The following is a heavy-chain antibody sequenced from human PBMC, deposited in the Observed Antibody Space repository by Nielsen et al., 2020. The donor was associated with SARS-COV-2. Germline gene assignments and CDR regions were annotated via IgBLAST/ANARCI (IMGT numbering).Heavy chain of an antibody. Sequence: SETLSLTCTVSGGSISSSSYYWGWIRQPPGKGLEWLGSIYYSGSTYYTPSLKSRVTISVDTSKNQFSLKLSSVTAADTAVYYCARRSGRFGELFPFDYWGQGTLVTVSS. V-gene: IGHV4-39*01. CDR1: GGSISSSSYY. D-gene: IGHD3-10*01. CDR3: ARRSGRFGELFPFDY. CDR2: IYYSGST. J-gene: IGHJ4*02.